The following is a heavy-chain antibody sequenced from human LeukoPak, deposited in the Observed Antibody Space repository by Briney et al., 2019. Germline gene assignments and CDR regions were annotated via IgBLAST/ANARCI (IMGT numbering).Heavy chain of an antibody. CDR1: GGGFGNYG. CDR2: VIPIFGSS. V-gene: IGHV1-69*06. Sequence: GASVKVSCKASGGGFGNYGITWVRQAPGQGLEWVGGVIPIFGSSNYAPKFQGRVTITADRSTSTAYMELRSLRSEDTAVYFCARVKGETAATTSNYYYYMDVWDIGTTVTVSS. D-gene: IGHD1-26*01. CDR3: ARVKGETAATTSNYYYYMDV. J-gene: IGHJ6*03.